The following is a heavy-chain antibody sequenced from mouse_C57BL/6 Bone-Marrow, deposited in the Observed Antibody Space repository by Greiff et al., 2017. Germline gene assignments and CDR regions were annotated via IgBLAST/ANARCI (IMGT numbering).Heavy chain of an antibody. D-gene: IGHD1-1*01. J-gene: IGHJ4*01. CDR2: IDPSDSYT. Sequence: QVQLQQPGAELVMPGASVKLSCKASGYTFTSYWMHWVKQRPGQGLEWIGEIDPSDSYTNYNQKFKGESTLTVDKSSSTAYMQLSILTSEDSAVYYWARSVVAKGYAMDYWGQGTSVTVSS. CDR1: GYTFTSYW. V-gene: IGHV1-69*01. CDR3: ARSVVAKGYAMDY.